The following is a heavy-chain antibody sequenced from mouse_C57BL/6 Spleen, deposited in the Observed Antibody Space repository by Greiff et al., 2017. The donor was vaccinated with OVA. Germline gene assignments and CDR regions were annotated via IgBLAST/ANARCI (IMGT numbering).Heavy chain of an antibody. CDR2: IDPSDSET. D-gene: IGHD1-1*01. CDR1: GYTFTSYW. CDR3: ARGHYGSSYGFAY. V-gene: IGHV1-52*01. J-gene: IGHJ3*01. Sequence: QVQLQQPGAELVRPGSSVKLSCKASGYTFTSYWMHWVKQRPIQGLEWIGNIDPSDSETHYNQKFKDKATLTVDKSSSTAYMQLSSLTSADSAVYYGARGHYGSSYGFAYWGQGTLVTVSA.